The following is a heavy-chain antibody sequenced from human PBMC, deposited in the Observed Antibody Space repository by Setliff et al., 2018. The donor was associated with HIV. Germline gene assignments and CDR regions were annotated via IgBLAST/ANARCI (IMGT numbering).Heavy chain of an antibody. CDR1: GGSISSGSYY. J-gene: IGHJ6*03. CDR3: ALGMVRGARYYYYYYMDV. D-gene: IGHD3-10*01. CDR2: IYTSGST. Sequence: PSETLSLTCTVSGGSISSGSYYWSWIRQPAGKGLEWIGHIYTSGSTNYNPSLKSRVTISADTSENQFSLKLRSVTAADTAVYYCALGMVRGARYYYYYYMDVRGKGTTVTVSS. V-gene: IGHV4-61*09.